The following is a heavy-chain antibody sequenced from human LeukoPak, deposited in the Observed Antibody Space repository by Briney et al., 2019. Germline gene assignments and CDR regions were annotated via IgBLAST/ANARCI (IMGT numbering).Heavy chain of an antibody. V-gene: IGHV3-48*01. J-gene: IGHJ4*02. CDR2: ISSSSSTI. CDR1: RFTFSTYS. CDR3: ARAVTIFGVITPDY. D-gene: IGHD3-3*01. Sequence: GGSLRLSCAASRFTFSTYSMNWVRQAPGKGLEWVSYISSSSSTIYYADSVKGRFTISRDNAKNSLYLQMNSLRAEDTAVYYCARAVTIFGVITPDYWGQGTLVTVSS.